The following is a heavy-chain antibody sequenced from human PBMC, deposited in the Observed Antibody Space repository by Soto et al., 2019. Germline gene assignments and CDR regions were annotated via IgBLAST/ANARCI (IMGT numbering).Heavy chain of an antibody. D-gene: IGHD6-13*01. Sequence: PSETLSLTCIVSGDSISSSNYFWGWIRQSPGKGLEWIGSLYYTGSTYYDPSLDNRVTLSIDMSKNQFSLKLTSVTAADTAVYYCARRAGYSSWYYFDYWGQGVLVTVSS. CDR3: ARRAGYSSWYYFDY. J-gene: IGHJ4*02. CDR2: LYYTGST. CDR1: GDSISSSNYF. V-gene: IGHV4-39*01.